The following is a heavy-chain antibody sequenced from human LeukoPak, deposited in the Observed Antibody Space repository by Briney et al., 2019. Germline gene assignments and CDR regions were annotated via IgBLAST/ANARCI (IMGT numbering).Heavy chain of an antibody. CDR3: ARGTYYDFWSGQGDYYFDY. V-gene: IGHV1-69*04. D-gene: IGHD3-3*01. CDR2: IIPIVGIA. J-gene: IGHJ4*02. Sequence: GASVKVSCKASGCTFSSYAISWVRQAPGQGLEWMGSIIPIVGIANYVQKFQGRVAITADKSTSTAYMELSSLRSEDTAVYYCARGTYYDFWSGQGDYYFDYWGQGTLVTVSS. CDR1: GCTFSSYA.